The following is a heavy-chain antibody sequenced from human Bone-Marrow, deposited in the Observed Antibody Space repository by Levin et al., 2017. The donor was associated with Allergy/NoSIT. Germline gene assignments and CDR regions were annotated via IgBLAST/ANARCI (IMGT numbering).Heavy chain of an antibody. D-gene: IGHD2-15*01. CDR3: ARNLIGYCSGGSCLLVDDGMDV. CDR2: INPSGGST. Sequence: GESLKISCKASGYTFTSYYMHWVRQAPGQGLEWMGIINPSGGSTSYAQKFQGRVTMTRDTSTSTVYMELSSLRSEDTAVYYCARNLIGYCSGGSCLLVDDGMDVWGQGTTVTVSS. V-gene: IGHV1-46*01. J-gene: IGHJ6*02. CDR1: GYTFTSYY.